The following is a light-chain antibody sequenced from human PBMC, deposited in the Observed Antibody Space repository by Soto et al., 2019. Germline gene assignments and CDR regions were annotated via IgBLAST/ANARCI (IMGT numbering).Light chain of an antibody. CDR1: QSVSRY. J-gene: IGKJ1*01. Sequence: EILLTQSPGTLSLSPGERATLSCRASQSVSRYLAWYKQKPGQAPRLLIYDTSYRATGIPARLSGSGSGTEFTLTIGSMKSEDYAVYYCQQYQNLWTFGQGTKVDIK. CDR3: QQYQNLWT. V-gene: IGKV3-11*01. CDR2: DTS.